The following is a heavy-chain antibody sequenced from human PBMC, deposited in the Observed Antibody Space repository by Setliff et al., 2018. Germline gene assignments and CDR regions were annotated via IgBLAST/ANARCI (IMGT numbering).Heavy chain of an antibody. J-gene: IGHJ4*02. Sequence: PGESLKISCKGSGYSFTSYWIGWVRQMPGKGLEWMGIIYHGDSDTRYSPSFHGQITISADKFISTAYLQMNSLRAEDTAVYYCAGEGDDYYGSSGYSGFGDYWGQGTLVTVSS. V-gene: IGHV5-51*01. CDR3: AGEGDDYYGSSGYSGFGDY. D-gene: IGHD3-22*01. CDR2: IYHGDSDT. CDR1: GYSFTSYW.